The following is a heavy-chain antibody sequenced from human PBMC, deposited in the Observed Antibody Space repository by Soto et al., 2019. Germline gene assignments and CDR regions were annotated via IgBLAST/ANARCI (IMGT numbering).Heavy chain of an antibody. J-gene: IGHJ4*02. CDR3: ARGGIPGIAVAGTGYYFDY. Sequence: QVQLVESGGGVVQPGRSLRLSCAASGFTFSSYAIHWVRQAPGKGLEWVAVISYDGSNKYYADSVKGRFTISRDNSKNTLYLQMNSLRAEDTAVYYCARGGIPGIAVAGTGYYFDYWGQGTLVTVSS. CDR1: GFTFSSYA. CDR2: ISYDGSNK. V-gene: IGHV3-30-3*01. D-gene: IGHD6-19*01.